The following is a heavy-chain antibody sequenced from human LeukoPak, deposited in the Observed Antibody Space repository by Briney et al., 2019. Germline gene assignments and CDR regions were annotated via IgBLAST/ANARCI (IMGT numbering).Heavy chain of an antibody. J-gene: IGHJ3*02. V-gene: IGHV3-33*01. CDR2: IWFDGIGK. CDR1: GFTFSNYG. D-gene: IGHD3-22*01. CDR3: ARDLEDSSPFGAFDM. Sequence: GGSLRLSCAASGFTFSNYGMHWVRQVPGKGLEWVAAIWFDGIGKYYADSVKGRLTISRDNSKNTLYLQMNSLRAEDTAVYYCARDLEDSSPFGAFDMWGQGTMVTVSS.